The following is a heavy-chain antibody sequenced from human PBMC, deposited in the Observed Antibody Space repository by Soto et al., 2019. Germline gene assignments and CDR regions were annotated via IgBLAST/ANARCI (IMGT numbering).Heavy chain of an antibody. V-gene: IGHV3-48*03. CDR3: ARDKAVVPAAMGPYYGMDV. CDR2: ISSSGSTI. D-gene: IGHD2-2*01. J-gene: IGHJ6*02. Sequence: QPGGSLRLSCAASGFTFSSYEMNWVRQAPGKGLEWVSYISSSGSTIYYADSVKGRFTISRDNAKNSLYLQMNSLRAEDTAVYYCARDKAVVPAAMGPYYGMDVWGQGTTVTVSS. CDR1: GFTFSSYE.